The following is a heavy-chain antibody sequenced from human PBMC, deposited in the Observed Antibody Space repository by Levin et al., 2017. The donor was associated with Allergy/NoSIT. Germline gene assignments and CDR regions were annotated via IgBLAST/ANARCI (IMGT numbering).Heavy chain of an antibody. V-gene: IGHV4-39*07. D-gene: IGHD1-26*01. CDR1: GASINSDNYH. CDR3: VRDRGGATTDY. CDR2: MYNTGSR. J-gene: IGHJ4*02. Sequence: PSETLSLTCTVSGASINSDNYHWGWIRQPPGMGLEWIANMYNTGSRNYSPSLKSRVTMSADTSKNQFSLELSSVTSADTAVYYCVRDRGGATTDYWGQGTLVTVSS.